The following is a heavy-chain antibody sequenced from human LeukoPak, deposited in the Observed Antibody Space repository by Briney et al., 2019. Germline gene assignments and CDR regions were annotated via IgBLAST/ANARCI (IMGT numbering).Heavy chain of an antibody. J-gene: IGHJ5*02. V-gene: IGHV4-34*01. CDR3: ARVYSNYVGWFDH. Sequence: PSETLSLTCAVQGGSFSGYYRSWLRQPPGKGLEWIGEINHSGSTNYNPSLKSRVTISVDTSKNQFSLKLSSVTAADTAVYYCARVYSNYVGWFDHWGQGTLVTVSS. CDR1: GGSFSGYY. CDR2: INHSGST. D-gene: IGHD4-11*01.